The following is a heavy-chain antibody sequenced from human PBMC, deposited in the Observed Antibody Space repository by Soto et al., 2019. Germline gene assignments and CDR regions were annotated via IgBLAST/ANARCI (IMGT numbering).Heavy chain of an antibody. CDR2: ISGGGGST. Sequence: GGSLRLSCAASGFTFSSYAMNWVRQAPGKGLEWVSAISGGGGSTYYADSVKGRFAISRDNSKNTLYLQMDSLRAEDTAVYYCAKPYSGTLGGRFDYWGQGTLVTVSS. D-gene: IGHD1-26*01. CDR3: AKPYSGTLGGRFDY. J-gene: IGHJ4*02. V-gene: IGHV3-23*01. CDR1: GFTFSSYA.